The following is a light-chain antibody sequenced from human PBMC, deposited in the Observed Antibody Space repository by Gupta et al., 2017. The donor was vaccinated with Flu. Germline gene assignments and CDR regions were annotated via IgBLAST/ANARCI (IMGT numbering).Light chain of an antibody. J-gene: IGKJ4*01. CDR2: DAS. CDR3: QQYGSSPPIT. V-gene: IGKV3-20*01. CDR1: QTISSSY. Sequence: CPAERATLSCRASQTISSSYLAWYQQRPGQAPRLLIYDASSRATGIPDRFSGSGSGTDFTLTISRLEPEDFAVYYCQQYGSSPPITFGGGT.